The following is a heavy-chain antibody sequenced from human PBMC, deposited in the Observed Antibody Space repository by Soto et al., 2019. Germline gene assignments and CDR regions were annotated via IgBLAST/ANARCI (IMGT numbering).Heavy chain of an antibody. D-gene: IGHD2-21*02. Sequence: SETLSLTCAVSGGSFSGFYWTWIRQPPGEGLEWIGEINHSGTTNFNPSLRSRLTISLDSSKKHFSLKLTSMTAADAAVYYCARADRTLVTSYGLDVWGQGTAVTVSS. CDR3: ARADRTLVTSYGLDV. CDR1: GGSFSGFY. J-gene: IGHJ6*02. V-gene: IGHV4-34*01. CDR2: INHSGTT.